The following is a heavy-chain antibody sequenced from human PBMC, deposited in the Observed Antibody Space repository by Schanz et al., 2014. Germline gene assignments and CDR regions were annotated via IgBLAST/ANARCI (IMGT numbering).Heavy chain of an antibody. CDR1: GFIFGSSV. J-gene: IGHJ4*02. D-gene: IGHD6-25*01. CDR2: ISASGGDT. CDR3: AKVRYSSGWRGDYFDE. Sequence: EVQLLESGGGLIQPGGSLRLSCAASGFIFGSSVMAWVRQAPGKGLEWVSAISASGGDTYYADSVKGRFTISRDNSKNTLYLQMNSLRAEDTAVYYCAKVRYSSGWRGDYFDEWGQGTLVTVAS. V-gene: IGHV3-23*01.